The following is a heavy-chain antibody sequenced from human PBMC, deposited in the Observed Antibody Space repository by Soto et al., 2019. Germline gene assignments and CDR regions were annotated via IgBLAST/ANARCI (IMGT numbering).Heavy chain of an antibody. Sequence: SETLSLTWTVSGGSISSSSYYWGWIRQPPGKGLEWIVSIYYSWSTYYNPSLKSRVTISVDTSKNQFSLKLSSVTAADTAVYYCARHGMVATNYYYGMDVWGQGTTVTVSS. CDR1: GGSISSSSYY. V-gene: IGHV4-39*01. J-gene: IGHJ6*02. CDR3: ARHGMVATNYYYGMDV. CDR2: IYYSWST. D-gene: IGHD5-12*01.